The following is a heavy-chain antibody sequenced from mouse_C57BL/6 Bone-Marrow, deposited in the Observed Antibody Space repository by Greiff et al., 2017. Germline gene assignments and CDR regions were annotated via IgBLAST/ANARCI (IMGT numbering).Heavy chain of an antibody. V-gene: IGHV14-4*01. Sequence: EVQLVESGAELVRPGASVKLSCTASGFNIKDDYMHWVKQRPEQGLEWIGWIDPENGDTEYASKFQGKATITADTSSNTAYLQLSSLTSEDTAVYYCTTYYYGYYFDYWGQGTTLTVSS. J-gene: IGHJ2*01. CDR2: IDPENGDT. CDR3: TTYYYGYYFDY. CDR1: GFNIKDDY. D-gene: IGHD1-1*01.